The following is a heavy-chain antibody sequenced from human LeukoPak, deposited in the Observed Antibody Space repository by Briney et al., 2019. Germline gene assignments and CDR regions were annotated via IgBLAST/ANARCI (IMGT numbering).Heavy chain of an antibody. CDR2: INSDGSST. V-gene: IGHV3-74*01. D-gene: IGHD4-17*01. Sequence: GGSLRLSCAASGFTFSSYWMHWVRQAPGKGLVWVSRINSDGSSTSYADSVKGRFTISRDNAMNTLYLQMNSLRAEDTAVYYCARDPRGYGDYVGFDYWGQGTLVTVSS. CDR3: ARDPRGYGDYVGFDY. CDR1: GFTFSSYW. J-gene: IGHJ4*02.